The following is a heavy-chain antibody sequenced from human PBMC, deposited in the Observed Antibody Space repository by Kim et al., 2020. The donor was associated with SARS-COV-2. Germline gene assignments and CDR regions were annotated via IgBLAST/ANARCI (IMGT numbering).Heavy chain of an antibody. CDR1: GDSVSSSSAA. CDR3: ARGGDCSGGSCYSGNYGMDV. Sequence: SQTLSLTCAISGDSVSSSSAAWNWIRQSPSRGLEWLGRTYYRSKWYYNYAVSVKSRITISPDTSKNRLSLQLNSVTPEDTALYYCARGGDCSGGSCYSGNYGMDVWGQGTAVTVSS. J-gene: IGHJ6*02. CDR2: TYYRSKWYY. V-gene: IGHV6-1*01. D-gene: IGHD2-15*01.